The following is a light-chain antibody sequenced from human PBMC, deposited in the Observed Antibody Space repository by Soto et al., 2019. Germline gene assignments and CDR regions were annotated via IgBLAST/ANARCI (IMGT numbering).Light chain of an antibody. CDR3: SSYAGGNNLV. Sequence: QSALTQPASVSGSPGQSITISCTGTSSDIDTYNYVSWYQQHPGKAPKLIIYEVTNRPSGVSNRFSGSKSGDTASLTVSGLQAEDEADYYCSSYAGGNNLVFGGGTKLTVL. V-gene: IGLV2-14*01. CDR2: EVT. CDR1: SSDIDTYNY. J-gene: IGLJ2*01.